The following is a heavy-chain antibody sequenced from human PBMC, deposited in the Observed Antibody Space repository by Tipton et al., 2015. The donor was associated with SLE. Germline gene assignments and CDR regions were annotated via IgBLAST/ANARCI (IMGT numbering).Heavy chain of an antibody. CDR3: ARQFIQYLADPFDN. J-gene: IGHJ4*02. CDR2: GSN. D-gene: IGHD4-11*01. Sequence: TLSLTCTVSGGSINRGYYWTWLRQHPGKGPEWIGSGSNFYNPSLKSRITISIDTSKNQFSLKLSSVTAADTAVYYCARQFIQYLADPFDNWGQGTLVTVSS. CDR1: GGSINRGYY. V-gene: IGHV4-39*01.